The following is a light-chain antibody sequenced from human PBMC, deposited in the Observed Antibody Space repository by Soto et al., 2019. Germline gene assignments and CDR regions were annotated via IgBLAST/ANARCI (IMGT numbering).Light chain of an antibody. CDR2: EVN. J-gene: IGLJ3*02. V-gene: IGLV2-8*01. CDR3: SSFAGSRGWV. CDR1: SSDVGGYNY. Sequence: QSVLTQPPSASGSPGQSVTISCTGTSSDVGGYNYVSWYQQYPGKAPKLIIYEVNKWPSGVPARFSGSKSGNTASLTVSGLQAEDEADYYCSSFAGSRGWVFGGGTKVTVL.